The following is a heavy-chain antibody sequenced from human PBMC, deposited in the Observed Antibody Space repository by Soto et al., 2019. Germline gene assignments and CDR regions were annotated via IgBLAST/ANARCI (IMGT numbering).Heavy chain of an antibody. V-gene: IGHV1-8*01. CDR1: GYTFTSYY. J-gene: IGHJ5*02. CDR2: MNPNSGNT. Sequence: ASVKVSCKASGYTFTSYYINWVRQATGQGLEWMGWMNPNSGNTGYAQKFQGRVTMTRNTSISTAYMELSSLRSEDTAVYYCARGKDYYDSSGYLYWFDPWGQGTLVTVS. CDR3: ARGKDYYDSSGYLYWFDP. D-gene: IGHD3-22*01.